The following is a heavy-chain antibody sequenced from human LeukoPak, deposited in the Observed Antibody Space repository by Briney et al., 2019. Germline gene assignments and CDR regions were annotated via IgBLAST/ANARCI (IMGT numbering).Heavy chain of an antibody. J-gene: IGHJ4*02. Sequence: PGGSLRLSCAASGFTFSSYAMHWVRQAPGKGLEWVAVISYDGSNKYYADSVKGRFTISGDNSKNTLYLQMNSLRAEDTAVYYCARGTYYYGSGSKTDFDYWGQGTLVTVSS. CDR3: ARGTYYYGSGSKTDFDY. D-gene: IGHD3-10*01. V-gene: IGHV3-30-3*01. CDR2: ISYDGSNK. CDR1: GFTFSSYA.